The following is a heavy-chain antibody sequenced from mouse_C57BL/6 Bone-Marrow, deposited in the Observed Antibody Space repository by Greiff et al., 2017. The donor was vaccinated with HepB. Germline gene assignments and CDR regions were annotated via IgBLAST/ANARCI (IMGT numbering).Heavy chain of an antibody. Sequence: VQLQQSGAELARPGASVKLSCKASGYTFTSYGISWVKQRTGQGLEWIGEIYPRSGNTYYNEKFKGKATLTADKSSSTAYMELRSLTSEDSAVYFCATTVVGCWYFDVWGTGTTVTVSS. CDR1: GYTFTSYG. D-gene: IGHD1-1*01. V-gene: IGHV1-81*01. J-gene: IGHJ1*03. CDR3: ATTVVGCWYFDV. CDR2: IYPRSGNT.